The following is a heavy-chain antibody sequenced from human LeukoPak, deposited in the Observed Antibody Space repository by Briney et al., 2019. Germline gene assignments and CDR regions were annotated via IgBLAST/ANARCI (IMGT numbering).Heavy chain of an antibody. Sequence: GGSLRLSCAASGFTFSSSWMSWVRQAPGKGLEWVANIKQDGSEKYYVDSVKGRFTISRDNAKNPLYLQMNSLRAEDTAVYYCARDPGSGYEEHFDYWGQGTLVTVSS. J-gene: IGHJ4*02. D-gene: IGHD5-12*01. CDR3: ARDPGSGYEEHFDY. CDR1: GFTFSSSW. CDR2: IKQDGSEK. V-gene: IGHV3-7*03.